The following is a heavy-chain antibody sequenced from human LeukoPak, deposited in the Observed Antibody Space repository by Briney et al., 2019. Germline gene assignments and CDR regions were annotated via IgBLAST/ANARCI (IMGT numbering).Heavy chain of an antibody. CDR2: ISYDGSNK. V-gene: IGHV3-30-3*01. CDR3: ARAYSSRPVRGPAEYSQH. Sequence: GGSLRLSCAASGFTFSSYAMHWVRQAPGKGLEWVAVISYDGSNKYYADSVKGRFTISRDNSKNTLYLQMNSLRAEDTAVYYCARAYSSRPVRGPAEYSQHGGQGTLVTVP. J-gene: IGHJ1*01. CDR1: GFTFSSYA. D-gene: IGHD6-13*01.